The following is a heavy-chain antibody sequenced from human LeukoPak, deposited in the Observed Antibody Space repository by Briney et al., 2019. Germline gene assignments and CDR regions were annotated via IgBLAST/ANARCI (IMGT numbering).Heavy chain of an antibody. CDR3: AKGLTVTTNYFDY. D-gene: IGHD4-17*01. CDR2: ISWNSATT. Sequence: GRSLRLSCAASGFTFHDYAMHWVRQSPGKCLEWVSGISWNSATTGYADFVEGRFTISRDNAKNSLFLQMNSLRPEDTALYYCAKGLTVTTNYFDYWGQGTLVTVSS. J-gene: IGHJ4*02. V-gene: IGHV3-9*01. CDR1: GFTFHDYA.